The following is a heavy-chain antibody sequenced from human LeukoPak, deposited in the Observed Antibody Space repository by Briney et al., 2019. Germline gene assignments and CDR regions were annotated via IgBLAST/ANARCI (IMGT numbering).Heavy chain of an antibody. V-gene: IGHV3-23*01. CDR3: ARAAYSSSSDH. CDR1: GFTFSSYA. Sequence: GGSLRLSCAASGFTFSSYAMSWVRQAPGKGLEWVSGISGSGGSTYYADSVKGRFTISRDNSKNTLYLQMNSLRAEDAAVYYCARAAYSSSSDHWGQGTLVAVSS. J-gene: IGHJ4*02. D-gene: IGHD6-6*01. CDR2: ISGSGGST.